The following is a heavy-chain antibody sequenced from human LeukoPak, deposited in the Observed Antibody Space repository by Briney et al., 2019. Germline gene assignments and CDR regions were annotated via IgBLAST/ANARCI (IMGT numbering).Heavy chain of an antibody. CDR2: IIPIFGTA. D-gene: IGHD1-26*01. CDR3: ARGGSYSYYYYYMDV. Sequence: SVTVSCKASGGTFSSYAISWVRQAHGQGLEWMGGIIPIFGTANYAQKFQGRVTITTDESTSTAYMELSGLRSEDTAVYYCARGGSYSYYYYYMDVWGKGTTVTVSS. J-gene: IGHJ6*03. V-gene: IGHV1-69*05. CDR1: GGTFSSYA.